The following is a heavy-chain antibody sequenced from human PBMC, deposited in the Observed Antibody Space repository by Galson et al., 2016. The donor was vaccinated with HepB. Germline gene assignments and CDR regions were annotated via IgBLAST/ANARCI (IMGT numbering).Heavy chain of an antibody. J-gene: IGHJ5*02. CDR1: GFNFNYYA. CDR2: IGGSGGGT. CDR3: TKDQLIVIVPAAGNWFDP. Sequence: SLRLSCAAAGFNFNYYAMHWVRQAPGKGLEWVSGIGGSGGGTHYADSVKGRFTISRDNSKNTLYLQLNSLRAEDTAIYYCTKDQLIVIVPAAGNWFDPWGQGTLVTVSS. D-gene: IGHD2-2*01. V-gene: IGHV3-23*01.